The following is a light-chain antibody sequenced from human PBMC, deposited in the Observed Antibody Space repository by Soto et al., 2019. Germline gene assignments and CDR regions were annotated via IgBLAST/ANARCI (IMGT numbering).Light chain of an antibody. V-gene: IGLV2-8*01. CDR2: EVT. J-gene: IGLJ1*01. CDR1: SGDVGGYHY. CDR3: SSYANNNNMLV. Sequence: QSALTQPPSASGSPGQSVTISCTGSSGDVGGYHYDSWYHHHPGKVHKVIISEVTKRPSGVPDRFSSSKSANTASLTVSGLQAEDEAEYFCSSYANNNNMLVFGTGTKVTVL.